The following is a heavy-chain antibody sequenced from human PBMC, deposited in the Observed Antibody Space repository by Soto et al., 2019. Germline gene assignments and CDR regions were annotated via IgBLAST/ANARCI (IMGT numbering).Heavy chain of an antibody. V-gene: IGHV1-3*01. CDR2: INPGNGNT. Sequence: QVQLVQSGAEVKKPGASVKVSCKASGYTFTSYGINWVRQAPGRGLEWMGWINPGNGNTKYSQQFQGRVILDRDTSASTAYMESSSLRSEDTAVYYCARGGYFDSSNYLAYWGLGTLVTVSS. J-gene: IGHJ4*02. CDR3: ARGGYFDSSNYLAY. D-gene: IGHD3-22*01. CDR1: GYTFTSYG.